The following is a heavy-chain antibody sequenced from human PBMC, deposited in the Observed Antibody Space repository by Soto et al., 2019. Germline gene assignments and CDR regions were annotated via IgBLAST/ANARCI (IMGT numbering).Heavy chain of an antibody. CDR3: ARDANWYSDY. D-gene: IGHD1-1*01. CDR2: IKSDSSGT. CDR1: GFTFSGYN. J-gene: IGHJ4*02. V-gene: IGHV3-48*02. Sequence: EVQLVESGGGLVQTGGSLRLSCAASGFTFSGYNMNWVRQAPGKGLEWISCIKSDSSGTWYADSVKGRFTMSRDNAKNSLYLQMNSLRDEDTAVYFCARDANWYSDYWGQGTLVAVSS.